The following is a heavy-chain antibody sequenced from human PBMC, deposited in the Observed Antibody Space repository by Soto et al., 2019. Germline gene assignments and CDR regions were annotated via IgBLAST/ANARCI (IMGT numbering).Heavy chain of an antibody. J-gene: IGHJ3*02. Sequence: QITLKESGPTLVKPTQTLTLTCTFSGFSLSTSGVGVGWIRQPPGKALEWLALIYWDDDKRYSPSLKSRLTITKDTSKNQVVLTMTTMDPVDTATYYCAHSRITMRDIGDFDIWGQGTMVTVSS. V-gene: IGHV2-5*02. CDR1: GFSLSTSGVG. CDR3: AHSRITMRDIGDFDI. CDR2: IYWDDDK. D-gene: IGHD3-22*01.